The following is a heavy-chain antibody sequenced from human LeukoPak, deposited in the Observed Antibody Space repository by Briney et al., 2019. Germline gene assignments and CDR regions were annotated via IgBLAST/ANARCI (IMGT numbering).Heavy chain of an antibody. J-gene: IGHJ6*02. CDR1: GLSFSNYY. CDR2: INHSGRS. Sequence: PSETLSLTCAVYGLSFSNYYWSWIRQPPGKGLEWIGEINHSGRSKYNPSLKSRVTLSVDTSQNQFSLTVNSVTAADTAVYYCARIDSYYGMDVWGQGTTVTVSS. V-gene: IGHV4-34*01. CDR3: ARIDSYYGMDV.